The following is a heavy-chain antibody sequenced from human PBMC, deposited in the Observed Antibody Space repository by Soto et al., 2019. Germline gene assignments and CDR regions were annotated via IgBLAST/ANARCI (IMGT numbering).Heavy chain of an antibody. Sequence: QVQLVESGGGVVKPGGSLRLSCAVSGFTFSDYYMTWIRQAPGKGLEWVSYISSSTSHTNYADSVKGRFTISRDNAKNSLSLQMNSLRAEDTAVYYCARGTGAAADYFDFWGQGTLVTVSS. V-gene: IGHV3-11*05. D-gene: IGHD6-13*01. J-gene: IGHJ4*02. CDR3: ARGTGAAADYFDF. CDR2: ISSSTSHT. CDR1: GFTFSDYY.